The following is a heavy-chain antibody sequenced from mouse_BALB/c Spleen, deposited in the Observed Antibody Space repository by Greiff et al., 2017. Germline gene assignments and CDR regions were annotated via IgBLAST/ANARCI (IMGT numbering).Heavy chain of an antibody. CDR1: GYAFSSYW. Sequence: QVQLKQSGAELVRPGSSVKISCKASGYAFSSYWMNWVKQRPGQGLEWIGQIYPGDGDTNYNGKFKGKATLTADKSSSTAYMQLSSLTSEDSAVYFCARLYGSSYWYFDVWGAGTTVTVSS. CDR3: ARLYGSSYWYFDV. D-gene: IGHD1-1*01. J-gene: IGHJ1*01. V-gene: IGHV1-80*01. CDR2: IYPGDGDT.